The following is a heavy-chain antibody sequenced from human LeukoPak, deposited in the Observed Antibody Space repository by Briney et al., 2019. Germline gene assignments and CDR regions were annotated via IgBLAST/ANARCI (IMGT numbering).Heavy chain of an antibody. D-gene: IGHD6-19*01. CDR1: GYTFTSYY. Sequence: ASVKVSCTASGYTFTSYYMHWVRQAPGQGLEWMGIINTSSGSTSYAQKFQGRVTMTRDTYTSTVYMELSSLRSEDTAVYYCAGGAVAGALDAFDIWGQGTMVTVSS. CDR3: AGGAVAGALDAFDI. CDR2: INTSSGST. J-gene: IGHJ3*02. V-gene: IGHV1-46*01.